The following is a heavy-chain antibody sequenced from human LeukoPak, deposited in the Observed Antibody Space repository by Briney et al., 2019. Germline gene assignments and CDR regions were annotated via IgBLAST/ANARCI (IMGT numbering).Heavy chain of an antibody. D-gene: IGHD3-10*01. CDR2: IKQDGSEE. CDR3: ARTFGSGNHFDY. V-gene: IGHV3-7*01. J-gene: IGHJ4*02. Sequence: GGSLRLSCAASGFTFTTYWMSWVRQAPGKGLEWVANIKQDGSEEHYADSVKGRFTTSRDNAKNSLYLQMNSLRAEDTAVYYCARTFGSGNHFDYWGQGTLVTVSS. CDR1: GFTFTTYW.